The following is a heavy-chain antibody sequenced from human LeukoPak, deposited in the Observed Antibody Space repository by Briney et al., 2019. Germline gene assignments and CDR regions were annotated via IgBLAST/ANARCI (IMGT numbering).Heavy chain of an antibody. Sequence: SETLSLTCTVSGGSISSYYWSWIRQPPGKGLEWIGYIYYSGSTKYSPSLKSRVTISVDTSNNQFSLKLNSVTAADTAAYYCARVANSGLDYWGQGTLVTVSS. CDR2: IYYSGST. CDR3: ARVANSGLDY. J-gene: IGHJ4*02. D-gene: IGHD1-1*01. V-gene: IGHV4-59*01. CDR1: GGSISSYY.